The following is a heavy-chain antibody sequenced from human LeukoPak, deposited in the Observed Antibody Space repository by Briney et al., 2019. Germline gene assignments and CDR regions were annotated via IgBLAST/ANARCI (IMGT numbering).Heavy chain of an antibody. CDR3: AKARSDVWGSYYVY. Sequence: PGGSLRLSCAASGFTFSSYAMSWVRQAPGKGLEWVSGISGSGTNTDYADSVKGRFTISRDNSKNTLYVQMNSLRAEDTAVYYCAKARSDVWGSYYVYWGQGTLVTVSS. CDR1: GFTFSSYA. D-gene: IGHD3-16*01. J-gene: IGHJ4*02. V-gene: IGHV3-23*01. CDR2: ISGSGTNT.